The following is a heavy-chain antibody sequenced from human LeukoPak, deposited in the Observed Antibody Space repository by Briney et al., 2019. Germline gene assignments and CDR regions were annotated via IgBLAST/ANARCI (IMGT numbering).Heavy chain of an antibody. D-gene: IGHD3-16*01. CDR3: ARRRGGSPRRNWFDP. CDR2: MNPNSGNT. J-gene: IGHJ5*02. Sequence: GASVKVSCKASGYTFTGYYMHWVRQATGQGLEWMGWMNPNSGNTGYAQKFQGRVTMTRNTSISTAYMELSSLRSEDTAVYYCARRRGGSPRRNWFDPWGQGTLVTVSS. CDR1: GYTFTGYY. V-gene: IGHV1-8*02.